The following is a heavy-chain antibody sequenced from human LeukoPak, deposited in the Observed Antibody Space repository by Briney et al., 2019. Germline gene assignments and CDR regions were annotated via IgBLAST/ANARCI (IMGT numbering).Heavy chain of an antibody. CDR2: IYYSGST. CDR1: GGSISSYY. V-gene: IGHV4-59*01. D-gene: IGHD3-9*01. CDR3: ARVSDILTGYYPWAFDI. Sequence: SETLSLTCTVSGGSISSYYWSWIRQPSGKGLEWIGYIYYSGSTNYKPSLKSRVTISIDTSKNQFSLKLSSVTAADTAVYYCARVSDILTGYYPWAFDIWGQGTMVTVSS. J-gene: IGHJ3*02.